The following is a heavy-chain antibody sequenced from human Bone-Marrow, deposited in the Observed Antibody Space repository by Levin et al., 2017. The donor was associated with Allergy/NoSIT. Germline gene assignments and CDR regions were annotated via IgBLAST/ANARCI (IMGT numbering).Heavy chain of an antibody. CDR3: AKDAELGFIYGRIDN. CDR1: GFTFDDFA. D-gene: IGHD5-18*01. J-gene: IGHJ4*02. V-gene: IGHV3-9*01. Sequence: PGGSLRLSCAASGFTFDDFAMHWVRQAPGKGLEWVSGIDWNSNSLGYADSVKGRFTISRDNAKNSLYLQMNSVTSGDAAFYYCAKDAELGFIYGRIDNWGQGTLLTVSS. CDR2: IDWNSNSL.